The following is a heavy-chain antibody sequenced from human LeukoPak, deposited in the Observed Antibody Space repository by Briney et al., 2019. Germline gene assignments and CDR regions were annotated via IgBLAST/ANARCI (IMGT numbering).Heavy chain of an antibody. D-gene: IGHD1-26*01. V-gene: IGHV3-23*01. CDR3: AKGRRVGHISVMDY. J-gene: IGHJ4*02. CDR2: NSGSGNST. CDR1: GFTLSHYA. Sequence: PGGSLRLSCVASGFTLSHYAMNWVRQAPGKGLEWVSANSGSGNSTYYADPVKGRFTISRDNSKNTLYLQMNSLRAGDTAVYYCAKGRRVGHISVMDYWGQGTLVTVSS.